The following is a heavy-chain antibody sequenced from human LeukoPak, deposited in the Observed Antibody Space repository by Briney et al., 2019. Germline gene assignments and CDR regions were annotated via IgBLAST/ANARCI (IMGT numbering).Heavy chain of an antibody. CDR2: INHSGST. CDR3: ASTGYCSSTSCPRPGRY. J-gene: IGHJ4*02. CDR1: GGSFSGYY. D-gene: IGHD2-2*01. V-gene: IGHV4-34*01. Sequence: SETLSLTCAVYGGSFSGYYWSWIRQPPGKGLEWIGEINHSGSTNYNPSLKSRVTISVDTSKNQFSLKLSSVTAADTAVYYCASTGYCSSTSCPRPGRYWGQGTLVTASS.